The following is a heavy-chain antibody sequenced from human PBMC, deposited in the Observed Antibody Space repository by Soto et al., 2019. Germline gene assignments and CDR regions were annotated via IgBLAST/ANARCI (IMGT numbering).Heavy chain of an antibody. CDR2: IKSKTDGGTT. Sequence: PWGALVLGCAASGFTFSNAWMGWVRQAPGKGLDLVGRIKSKTDGGTTDYAAPVKGRFTISRDDSKNTLYLQMNSLKTEDTAVYYCTTDIVVQATSGTDYWGQGTMVTVSS. J-gene: IGHJ4*02. V-gene: IGHV3-15*01. CDR3: TTDIVVQATSGTDY. D-gene: IGHD2-2*01. CDR1: GFTFSNAW.